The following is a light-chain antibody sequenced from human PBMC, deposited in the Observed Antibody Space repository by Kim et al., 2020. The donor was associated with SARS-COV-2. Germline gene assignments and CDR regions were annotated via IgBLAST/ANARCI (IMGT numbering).Light chain of an antibody. J-gene: IGLJ3*02. CDR1: SSDVGGYNS. CDR3: SSYAGSSWV. V-gene: IGLV2-8*01. CDR2: EVS. Sequence: PGQSVTTSCTGTSSDVGGYNSVSWYQQHPGKAPKLMIYEVSKRPSGVPDRFSGSKSGNTASLTVSGLQAEDEADYYCSSYAGSSWVFGGGTQLTVL.